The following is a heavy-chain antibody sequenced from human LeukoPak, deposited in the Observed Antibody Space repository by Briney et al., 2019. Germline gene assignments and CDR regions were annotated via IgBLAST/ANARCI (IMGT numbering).Heavy chain of an antibody. J-gene: IGHJ4*02. CDR2: INHSGST. Sequence: SETLSLTCAVYGGSFSGYYWSWIRQPPGKGLEWIGEINHSGSTNYNPPLKSRVTISVDTSKNQFSLKLSSVTAADTAVYYCARGGGYFDYWGQGTLVTVSS. CDR3: ARGGGYFDY. CDR1: GGSFSGYY. D-gene: IGHD4-23*01. V-gene: IGHV4-34*01.